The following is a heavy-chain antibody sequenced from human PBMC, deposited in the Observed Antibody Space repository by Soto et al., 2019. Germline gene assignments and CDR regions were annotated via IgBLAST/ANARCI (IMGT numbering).Heavy chain of an antibody. CDR1: GFTFSDYY. J-gene: IGHJ3*02. D-gene: IGHD5-12*01. Sequence: GGSLRLSCAASGFTFSDYYMSWIRQAPGKGLEWVSYISSSGTTMFYADSVKGRFTISRDNAKNSLYLQMNSLRAEDTAVYYCAREDGYRGGDAFDIWGQGTMVTVSS. CDR2: ISSSGTTM. CDR3: AREDGYRGGDAFDI. V-gene: IGHV3-11*04.